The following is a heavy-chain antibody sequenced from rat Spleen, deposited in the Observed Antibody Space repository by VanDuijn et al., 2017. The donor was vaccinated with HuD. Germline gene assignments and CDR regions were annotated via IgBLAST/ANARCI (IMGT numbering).Heavy chain of an antibody. J-gene: IGHJ2*01. D-gene: IGHD1-12*02. V-gene: IGHV5-7*01. CDR2: ISYDGRSS. CDR1: GFTFSSFP. CDR3: TTDTAYYDGSYYYEGY. Sequence: EVQLMESGGGLVQPGRSLKLSCAASGFTFSSFPMAWVRQAPKKGLEWVASISYDGRSSYYRDSVKGRFTISRDNAKSTLYLQMDSLRSEDTATYYCTTDTAYYDGSYYYEGYWGQGVMVTVSS.